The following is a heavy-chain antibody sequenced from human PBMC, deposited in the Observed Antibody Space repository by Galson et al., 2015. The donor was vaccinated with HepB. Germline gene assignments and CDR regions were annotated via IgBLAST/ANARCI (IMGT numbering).Heavy chain of an antibody. CDR1: GYSFINYA. Sequence: SVKVSCKASGYSFINYAIHWVRQAPGQSLEWLGWINAGNGNTKYSQTFQGRVTFTRDTSARIAYMDLSSLRSEDTAVYYCARRFCSSGCYCDHWGQGTLVTVSS. V-gene: IGHV1-3*01. D-gene: IGHD6-19*01. J-gene: IGHJ4*02. CDR2: INAGNGNT. CDR3: ARRFCSSGCYCDH.